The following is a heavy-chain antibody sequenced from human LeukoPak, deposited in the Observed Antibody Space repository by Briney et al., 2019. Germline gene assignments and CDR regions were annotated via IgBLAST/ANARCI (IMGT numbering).Heavy chain of an antibody. CDR2: ISSSSSYI. D-gene: IGHD1-7*01. V-gene: IGHV3-21*01. CDR3: ARVHRNWNYAHNWFDP. J-gene: IGHJ5*02. Sequence: PGGSLRLSCVASGFTFSSYSMNWVRQAPGKGLEWVSSISSSSSYIYYADSVKGRFTISRDNAKNSLYLQMNSLRAEDTAVYYCARVHRNWNYAHNWFDPWGQGTLVTVSS. CDR1: GFTFSSYS.